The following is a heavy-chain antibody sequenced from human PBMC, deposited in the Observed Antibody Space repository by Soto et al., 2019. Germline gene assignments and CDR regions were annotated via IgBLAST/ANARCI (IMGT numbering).Heavy chain of an antibody. D-gene: IGHD2-2*01. J-gene: IGHJ6*02. CDR1: GYTFTSYG. Sequence: QVQLVQSGAEVKKPGASVKVSCKASGYTFTSYGISWVRQAPGQGLEWMGWISAYNGNTNYAQKLQGRVTMTTDTSTSKAYMELRSLRSDDTAVYYCARDLVVPAASLIYYGMDVWGQGTTVTVSS. CDR3: ARDLVVPAASLIYYGMDV. CDR2: ISAYNGNT. V-gene: IGHV1-18*04.